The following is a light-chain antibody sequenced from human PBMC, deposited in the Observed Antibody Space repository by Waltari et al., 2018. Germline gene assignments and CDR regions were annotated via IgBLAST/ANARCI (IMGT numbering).Light chain of an antibody. J-gene: IGLJ3*02. CDR1: SNNIGTYV. CDR2: GNS. Sequence: QSALTQEASMSGTVGQRVTLSCTGNSNNIGTYVVDWHKQISDGTFKTVMFGNSPPHGLAYRFSGSKSGSTASLVLSHLHPEDEANYYCSTWDDSLNVRVFGGGTTLSVL. V-gene: IGLV1-44*01. CDR3: STWDDSLNVRV.